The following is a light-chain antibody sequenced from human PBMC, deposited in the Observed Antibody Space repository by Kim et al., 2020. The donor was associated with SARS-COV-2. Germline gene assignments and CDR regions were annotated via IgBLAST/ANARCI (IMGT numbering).Light chain of an antibody. CDR1: RPIVNNY. Sequence: EIVLTQSPGTLSLSPGERATLSCRASRPIVNNYLGWYQQKPGQDPRLVIYDVSSRATGIPDRFSGSESGTDFTLTISRLEPEDYAEYYCQQYGSLPLTFGGVTKVDIK. V-gene: IGKV3-20*01. CDR3: QQYGSLPLT. CDR2: DVS. J-gene: IGKJ4*01.